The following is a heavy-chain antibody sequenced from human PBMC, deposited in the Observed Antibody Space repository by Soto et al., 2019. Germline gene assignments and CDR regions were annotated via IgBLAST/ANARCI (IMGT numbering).Heavy chain of an antibody. J-gene: IGHJ6*02. CDR2: IIPMFGTA. V-gene: IGHV1-69*13. CDR3: ARGIEAADYYGMDV. Sequence: SVKVSCKVSGGTFSKYAISWVRQAPGQGLEWMGGIIPMFGTANYAQKLKGRVTITADDSTITAYMELSSLRSEDTAVYYCARGIEAADYYGMDVWGQGTTVTVSS. CDR1: GGTFSKYA. D-gene: IGHD6-13*01.